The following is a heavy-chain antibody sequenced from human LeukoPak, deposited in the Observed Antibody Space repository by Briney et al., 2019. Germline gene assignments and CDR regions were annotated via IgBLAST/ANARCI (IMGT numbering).Heavy chain of an antibody. Sequence: GESLQISCKGSGYSFTSYWIGWVRQLPGKGLEWMGIIYPGDSDTRYSPSFQGQVTISADKSISTAYLQWSSLKASDTAMYYCARLLVRSGYRGTGAFDIWGQGTMVTVSS. D-gene: IGHD3-22*01. CDR3: ARLLVRSGYRGTGAFDI. J-gene: IGHJ3*02. CDR1: GYSFTSYW. V-gene: IGHV5-51*01. CDR2: IYPGDSDT.